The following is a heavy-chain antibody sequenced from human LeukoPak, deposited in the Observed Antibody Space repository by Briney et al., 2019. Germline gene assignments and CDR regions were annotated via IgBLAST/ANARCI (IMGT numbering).Heavy chain of an antibody. CDR2: IYTSGST. V-gene: IGHV4-61*02. Sequence: SETLSLTCTVSGGSISSGSYYWSWIRQPAGKGLEWIGRIYTSGSTNYNPSLKSRVTISVDTSKNQFSLKLSSVTAADTAVYYCALSDARYYYYYMDVWGKGTTVTVSS. CDR3: ALSDARYYYYYMDV. J-gene: IGHJ6*03. CDR1: GGSISSGSYY. D-gene: IGHD3-16*02.